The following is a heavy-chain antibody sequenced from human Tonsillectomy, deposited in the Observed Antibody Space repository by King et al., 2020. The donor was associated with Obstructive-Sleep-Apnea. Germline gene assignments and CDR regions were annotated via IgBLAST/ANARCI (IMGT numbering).Heavy chain of an antibody. V-gene: IGHV4-39*07. CDR3: ARTDYSGYIDY. Sequence: QLQESGPGLVKPSETLSLTCNASGGSISSSSYYWGWIRQPPGKGLEWIGRIYYSGSTYYNPSLKSRVTISVDTSKNQFSLKLSSVTAADTAVYYCARTDYSGYIDYWGQGTLVTVSS. CDR1: GGSISSSSYY. CDR2: IYYSGST. J-gene: IGHJ4*02. D-gene: IGHD5-12*01.